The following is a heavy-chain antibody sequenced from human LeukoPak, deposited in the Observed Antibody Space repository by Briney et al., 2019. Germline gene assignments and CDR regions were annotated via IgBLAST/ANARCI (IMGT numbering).Heavy chain of an antibody. J-gene: IGHJ5*02. CDR1: GYTFTGYY. Sequence: ASVKVSCKASGYTFTGYYTHWVRQAPGQGLEWMGWINPNSGGTNYAQKFQGRVTMTRDTSISTAYMELSRLRSDDTAVYYCARTRYFDWLGSDPWGQGTLVTVSS. V-gene: IGHV1-2*02. CDR3: ARTRYFDWLGSDP. CDR2: INPNSGGT. D-gene: IGHD3-9*01.